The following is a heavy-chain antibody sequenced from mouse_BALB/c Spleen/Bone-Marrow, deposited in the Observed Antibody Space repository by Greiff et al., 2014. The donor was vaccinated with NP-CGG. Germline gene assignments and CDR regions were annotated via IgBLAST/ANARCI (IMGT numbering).Heavy chain of an antibody. V-gene: IGHV1-69*02. Sequence: VQREESGAELVRPGASVKLSCKTSGYTFTSYWINWVKQRPGQGLEWIGNIHPSDNYTNYNQKFKAKATLTVDISSTTAYMQLSSPTSEDSAVYYCTRTYEYFDYWGQGTTLTFSS. CDR1: GYTFTSYW. D-gene: IGHD2-3*01. J-gene: IGHJ2*01. CDR2: IHPSDNYT. CDR3: TRTYEYFDY.